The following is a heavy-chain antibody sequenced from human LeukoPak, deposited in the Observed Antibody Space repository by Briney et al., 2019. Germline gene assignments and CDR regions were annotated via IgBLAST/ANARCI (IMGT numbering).Heavy chain of an antibody. CDR1: GYTFTSYD. CDR2: MNPNSGNT. Sequence: EASVKVSCKASGYTFTSYDISWVRRATGQGLEWMGWMNPNSGNTGYAQKFQGRVTMTRNTSISTAYMELSSLRSEDTAVYYCARGRVVVAATSYYYYGMDVWGQGTTVTVSS. J-gene: IGHJ6*02. D-gene: IGHD2-15*01. V-gene: IGHV1-8*01. CDR3: ARGRVVVAATSYYYYGMDV.